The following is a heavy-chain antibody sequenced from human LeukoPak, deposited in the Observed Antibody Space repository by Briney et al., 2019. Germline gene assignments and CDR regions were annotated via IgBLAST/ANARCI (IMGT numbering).Heavy chain of an antibody. CDR2: ISSSSSYI. Sequence: GGSLRLCCAASGFTFSSYSMTWVRQAPGKGLGWVSSISSSSSYIYYADSVKGRFTISRDNARNSLYLQMNSLRAEDTAVYYCARGNEYSSSWYGWGQGTLVTVSS. J-gene: IGHJ4*02. CDR1: GFTFSSYS. V-gene: IGHV3-21*01. CDR3: ARGNEYSSSWYG. D-gene: IGHD6-13*01.